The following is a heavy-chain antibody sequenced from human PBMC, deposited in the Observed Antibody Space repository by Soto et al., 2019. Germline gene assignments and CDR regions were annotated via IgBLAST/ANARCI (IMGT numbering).Heavy chain of an antibody. Sequence: QVQLVQSGAEVKKHGSSVKVSCKAAVGTLRSYAISWVRQAPGQGLEWMGGIIPILGTANYAQKFQGRVTITPDESTSTAYMELSSLRYAETAVYYCARGGDIVLMVYAYYYYYGRDVWVQGTTVTVSS. CDR1: VGTLRSYA. CDR3: ARGGDIVLMVYAYYYYYGRDV. J-gene: IGHJ6*02. CDR2: IIPILGTA. V-gene: IGHV1-69*05. D-gene: IGHD2-8*01.